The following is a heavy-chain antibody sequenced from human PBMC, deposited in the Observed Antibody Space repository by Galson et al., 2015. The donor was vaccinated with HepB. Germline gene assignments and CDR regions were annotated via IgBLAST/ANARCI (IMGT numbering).Heavy chain of an antibody. D-gene: IGHD5-12*01. Sequence: SLRLSCAASGFTFSTYTMNWVRQAPGKGLEWVSSISSSSSYIYYAESVKGRFTISRDNAKNSLYLQMNSLRAEDTAVYYCARDDSGYQFHFDYWGQGTLVTVSS. J-gene: IGHJ4*02. CDR3: ARDDSGYQFHFDY. CDR1: GFTFSTYT. CDR2: ISSSSSYI. V-gene: IGHV3-21*01.